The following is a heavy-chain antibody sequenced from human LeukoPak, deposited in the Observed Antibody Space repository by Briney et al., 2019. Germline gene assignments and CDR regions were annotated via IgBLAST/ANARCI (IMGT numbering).Heavy chain of an antibody. CDR3: ATWRTAKTGFDY. V-gene: IGHV4-39*01. CDR2: IYYSGRP. J-gene: IGHJ4*02. D-gene: IGHD1-1*01. CDR1: AGSISNNNYY. Sequence: SETLSLTCTVSAGSISNNNYYCAWIRQPPGKGLECLGRIYYSGRPYYHPSHKSRVTISVDTSKNQFSLRLSSVTAADTAVYYCATWRTAKTGFDYWGQGTLVTVSS.